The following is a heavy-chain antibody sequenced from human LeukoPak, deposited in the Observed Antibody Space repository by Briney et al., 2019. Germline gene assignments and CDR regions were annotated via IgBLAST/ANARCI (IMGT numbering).Heavy chain of an antibody. CDR2: ISYDGSNK. Sequence: PGGSLRLCCAASGFTFSSYGMHWVRHAPGKGLERVAVISYDGSNKYYADSVKGRFTISRDNSKNTLYLQMNSLRAEDTAVYYCEKDNSGSYGLFSLDYWGQGTLVTVSS. CDR1: GFTFSSYG. D-gene: IGHD1-26*01. J-gene: IGHJ4*02. V-gene: IGHV3-30*18. CDR3: EKDNSGSYGLFSLDY.